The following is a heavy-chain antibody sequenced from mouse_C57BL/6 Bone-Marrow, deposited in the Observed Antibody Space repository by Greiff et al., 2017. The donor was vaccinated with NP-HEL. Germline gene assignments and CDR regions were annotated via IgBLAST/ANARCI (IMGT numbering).Heavy chain of an antibody. CDR2: INPYNGGT. Sequence: VQLKQSGPVLVKPGASVKMSCKASGYTFTDYYMNWVKQSHGKSLEWIGVINPYNGGTSYNQKFKGKATLTVDKSSSTAYMELNSLTSEDSAVYYCARLDDYFDYWGQGTTLTVSS. J-gene: IGHJ2*01. CDR1: GYTFTDYY. CDR3: ARLDDYFDY. V-gene: IGHV1-19*01.